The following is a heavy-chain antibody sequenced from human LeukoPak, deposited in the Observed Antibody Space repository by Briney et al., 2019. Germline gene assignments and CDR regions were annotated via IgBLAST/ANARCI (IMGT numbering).Heavy chain of an antibody. CDR1: GGSFSGYY. CDR3: ARGRRVRGVIDY. J-gene: IGHJ4*02. V-gene: IGHV4-34*01. CDR2: INHSGST. Sequence: SETLSLTCAVYGGSFSGYYWSWIRQPPGKGLEWIGGINHSGSTNYNPSLKSRVTISVDTSKNQFSLKLSSVTAADTAVYYCARGRRVRGVIDYWGQGTLVTASS. D-gene: IGHD3-10*01.